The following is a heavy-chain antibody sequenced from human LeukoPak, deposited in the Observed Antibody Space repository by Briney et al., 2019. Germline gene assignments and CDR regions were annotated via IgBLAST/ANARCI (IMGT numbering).Heavy chain of an antibody. V-gene: IGHV4-39*07. J-gene: IGHJ6*03. Sequence: PSQTLSLTCTVSGGSISSDSYYWGWIRQPPGKGLEWIGSIYHSGSTYYNPSLKSRVTISVDTSKNQFSLKLSSVTAADTAVYYCARRDIGAAYSSLGYYYMDVWGKGTTVTVSS. CDR1: GGSISSDSYY. D-gene: IGHD2-15*01. CDR2: IYHSGST. CDR3: ARRDIGAAYSSLGYYYMDV.